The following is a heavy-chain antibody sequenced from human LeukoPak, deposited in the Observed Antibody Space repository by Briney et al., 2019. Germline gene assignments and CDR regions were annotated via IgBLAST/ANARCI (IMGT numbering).Heavy chain of an antibody. Sequence: GGSLRLSCAASGFTFSTYWMHWVRQGSGKGLVWVSRINSDGSPTSYAGSVKGRFTISRDNAKNTLYLQMNSLRAEDTAVYYCVREGYDSSGFDYWGQGTLVTVSS. CDR1: GFTFSTYW. J-gene: IGHJ4*02. CDR2: INSDGSPT. D-gene: IGHD3-22*01. V-gene: IGHV3-74*01. CDR3: VREGYDSSGFDY.